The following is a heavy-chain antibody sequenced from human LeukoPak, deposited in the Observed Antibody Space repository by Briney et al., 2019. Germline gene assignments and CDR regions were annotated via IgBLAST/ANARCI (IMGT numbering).Heavy chain of an antibody. CDR2: IGGSGDTT. CDR1: GFTFSTYA. Sequence: GGSLRLSCAASGFTFSTYAMSWARQAPGERLEWVSAIGGSGDTTYYADSVTGRFTISRDNSKNTLYLQMGSLRAEDTAIYYCVKDDSYYYDSGIYPYWGQGTLVTVSS. CDR3: VKDDSYYYDSGIYPY. V-gene: IGHV3-23*01. D-gene: IGHD3-10*01. J-gene: IGHJ4*02.